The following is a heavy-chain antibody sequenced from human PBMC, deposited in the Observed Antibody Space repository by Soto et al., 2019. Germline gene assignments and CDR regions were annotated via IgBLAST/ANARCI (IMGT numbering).Heavy chain of an antibody. Sequence: VQLVESGGGLVQPGESLRLSCAASGLTFSISWMTWVRQAPGEGLEWVSNINPAGNVQQYGDSVKERFTISRTNAKNSLFLQMSGLRVEDTAVYSCATANTPYAFDMWGQGTMVTVSS. CDR2: INPAGNVQ. CDR3: ATANTPYAFDM. J-gene: IGHJ3*02. CDR1: GLTFSISW. V-gene: IGHV3-7*01.